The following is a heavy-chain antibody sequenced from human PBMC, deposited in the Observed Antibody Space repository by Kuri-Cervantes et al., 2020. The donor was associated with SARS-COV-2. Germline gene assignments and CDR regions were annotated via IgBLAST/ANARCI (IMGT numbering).Heavy chain of an antibody. D-gene: IGHD3-22*01. Sequence: SVKVSCKASGGTFSSYAISWVRQAPGQGLEWMGGIIPIFGTANYAQKFQGRVTITTDESTSTAYMELSSLRSEDTAVYYCARDLAHYDSPPDAFDIWGQGTMVTVSS. CDR2: IIPIFGTA. J-gene: IGHJ3*02. CDR1: GGTFSSYA. CDR3: ARDLAHYDSPPDAFDI. V-gene: IGHV1-69*05.